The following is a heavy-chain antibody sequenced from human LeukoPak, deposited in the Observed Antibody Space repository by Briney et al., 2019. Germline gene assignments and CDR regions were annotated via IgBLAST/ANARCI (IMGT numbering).Heavy chain of an antibody. Sequence: ETLSLTCTVSGDSIRSYNYFWGWLRPPPGKGLEGVSSISGSGGSTYSPASAKGRFTISRDKSTNTLYLQMNSLRAEDTTVYYCAKDPGILGALLPNHLDDWGQGTLVTVSS. D-gene: IGHD1-26*01. CDR2: ISGSGGST. CDR3: AKDPGILGALLPNHLDD. J-gene: IGHJ4*02. CDR1: GDSIRSYNYF. V-gene: IGHV3-23*01.